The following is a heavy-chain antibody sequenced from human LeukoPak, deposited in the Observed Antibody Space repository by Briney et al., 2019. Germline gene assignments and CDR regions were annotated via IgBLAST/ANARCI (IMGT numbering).Heavy chain of an antibody. D-gene: IGHD6-19*01. CDR1: GGSISSYY. V-gene: IGHV4-59*01. CDR2: IYYSGST. CDR3: AREEYSSGWIYYGMDV. J-gene: IGHJ6*02. Sequence: SETLSLTCTVSGGSISSYYWSWIRHPPGKGLEWIGYIYYSGSTNYNPSLKSRVTISVDTSKNQFSLRLSSVTAADTAVYYCAREEYSSGWIYYGMDVWGQGTTVTVSS.